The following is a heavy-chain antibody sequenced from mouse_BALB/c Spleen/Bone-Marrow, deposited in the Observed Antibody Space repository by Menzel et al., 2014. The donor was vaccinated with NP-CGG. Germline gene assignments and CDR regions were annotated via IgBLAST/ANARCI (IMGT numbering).Heavy chain of an antibody. Sequence: QVQLQQSGAELVMPGASVKMSCKASGSTFTDYWMHWVKQRPGQGLEWIGAIDTSDSYTSYNQKFKGKATLTVDESSSTAYMQLSSLTSEDSAVYYCARSDYRYDPFAYWGQGTLVTVSA. D-gene: IGHD2-14*01. CDR3: ARSDYRYDPFAY. V-gene: IGHV1-69*01. J-gene: IGHJ3*01. CDR2: IDTSDSYT. CDR1: GSTFTDYW.